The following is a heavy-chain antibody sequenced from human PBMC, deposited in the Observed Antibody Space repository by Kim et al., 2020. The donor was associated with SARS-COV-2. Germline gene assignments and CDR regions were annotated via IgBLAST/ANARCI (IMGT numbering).Heavy chain of an antibody. CDR3: ARGGSSWYVGNDWFDP. D-gene: IGHD6-13*01. CDR2: IYYSGST. V-gene: IGHV4-31*03. Sequence: SETLSLTCTVSGGSISSGGYYWSWIRQHPGKGLEWIGYIYYSGSTYYNPSLKSRVTISVDTSKNQFSLKLSSVTAADTAVYYCARGGSSWYVGNDWFDPWGQGTLVTVSS. CDR1: GGSISSGGYY. J-gene: IGHJ5*02.